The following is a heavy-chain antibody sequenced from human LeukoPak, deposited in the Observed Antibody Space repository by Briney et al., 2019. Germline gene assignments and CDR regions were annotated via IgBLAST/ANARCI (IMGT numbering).Heavy chain of an antibody. CDR2: IYPGDSDT. V-gene: IGHV5-51*01. CDR3: ARVLTGYTRDAFDI. D-gene: IGHD3-9*01. CDR1: GSRFTSYW. Sequence: GASLQISCKGSGSRFTSYWIGWVRQLPGKGLEWMGIIYPGDSDTRYSPSFQGQVTISADKSISTAYLQWSSLKASDTAMYYCARVLTGYTRDAFDIWGQGTMVTVSS. J-gene: IGHJ3*02.